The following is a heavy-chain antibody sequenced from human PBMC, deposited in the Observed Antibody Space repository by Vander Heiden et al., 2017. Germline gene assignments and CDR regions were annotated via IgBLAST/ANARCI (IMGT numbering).Heavy chain of an antibody. Sequence: EVQLVESGGGLVQPGRSLRLSCAASGFPFEDYAMHGVRQAPGKGLEWVSGISWNSGSIGYADSVKGRFTISRDNAKNSLYLQMNSLRAEDTALYYCAKDIYYYDSSGYNYWGQGTLVTVSS. J-gene: IGHJ4*02. CDR1: GFPFEDYA. CDR3: AKDIYYYDSSGYNY. D-gene: IGHD3-22*01. CDR2: ISWNSGSI. V-gene: IGHV3-9*01.